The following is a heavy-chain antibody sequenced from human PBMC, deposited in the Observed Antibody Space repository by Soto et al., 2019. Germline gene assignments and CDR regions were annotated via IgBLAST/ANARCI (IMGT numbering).Heavy chain of an antibody. CDR3: ARVGGFGATTIDY. CDR2: IYYSGST. CDR1: GGSISSGDYY. J-gene: IGHJ4*02. Sequence: QVQLQESGPGLVKPSQTLSLTCTVSGGSISSGDYYWSWIRQPPGKGLEWIGYIYYSGSTYYNPSLKRRVTISVDTSKNQLPLKLSSVTAADTAVYYCARVGGFGATTIDYWGQGTLVTVSS. D-gene: IGHD3-10*01. V-gene: IGHV4-30-4*01.